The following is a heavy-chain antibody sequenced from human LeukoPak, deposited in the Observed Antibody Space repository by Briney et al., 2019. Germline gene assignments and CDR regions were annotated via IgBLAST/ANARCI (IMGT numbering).Heavy chain of an antibody. CDR2: INHSGST. Sequence: SETLSLTCAVYGGSFSGYFWSWIRQPPGKGLEWIGEINHSGSTNYNLFLKSRVTISVDTSKNQFSLKLSSVTAADTAVYYCARGLGIFGVSWFDPWGQETLVTVSS. D-gene: IGHD3-3*01. V-gene: IGHV4-34*01. CDR3: ARGLGIFGVSWFDP. CDR1: GGSFSGYF. J-gene: IGHJ5*02.